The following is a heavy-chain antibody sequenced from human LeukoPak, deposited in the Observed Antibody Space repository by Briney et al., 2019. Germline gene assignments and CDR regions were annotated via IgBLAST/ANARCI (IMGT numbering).Heavy chain of an antibody. CDR1: GFTFSSYN. CDR2: ISSSSSYI. V-gene: IGHV3-21*04. CDR3: AKTSWYEGDLDYYYYYMDV. Sequence: PGGSLRLSCAASGFTFSSYNMNWVRQAPGKGLEWVSSISSSSSYIYYADSVKGRFTISRDNAKNSLYLQMNSLRAEDTAVYYCAKTSWYEGDLDYYYYYMDVWGKGTTVTISS. D-gene: IGHD6-13*01. J-gene: IGHJ6*03.